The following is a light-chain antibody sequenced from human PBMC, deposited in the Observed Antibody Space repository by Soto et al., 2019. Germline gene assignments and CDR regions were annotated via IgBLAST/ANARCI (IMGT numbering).Light chain of an antibody. Sequence: QSVLTQSPSASASLGDSVKLTCTLSSGHINYDIAWHQQQPEPGPRYLMKLNSDGSHSKGDGIPDRVSGSSSGAERYLTVSSLQSEDEADYSCHTWGSGIVFGGGTKLTVL. CDR2: LNSDGSH. V-gene: IGLV4-69*01. J-gene: IGLJ2*01. CDR3: HTWGSGIV. CDR1: SGHINYD.